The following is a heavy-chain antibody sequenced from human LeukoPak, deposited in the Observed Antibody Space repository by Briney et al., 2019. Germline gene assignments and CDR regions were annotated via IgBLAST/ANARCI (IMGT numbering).Heavy chain of an antibody. Sequence: HGGSVKVSCKASGGTFSSNAISWARQAPGQGLEWMGGIIPIFGTANYAQKFQGRVTITTDESTSTAYMELSSLRSEDTAVYYCARGGSSSYPYYYYTDVWGKGTTVTVSS. CDR2: IIPIFGTA. CDR3: ARGGSSSYPYYYYTDV. D-gene: IGHD6-13*01. V-gene: IGHV1-69*05. J-gene: IGHJ6*03. CDR1: GGTFSSNA.